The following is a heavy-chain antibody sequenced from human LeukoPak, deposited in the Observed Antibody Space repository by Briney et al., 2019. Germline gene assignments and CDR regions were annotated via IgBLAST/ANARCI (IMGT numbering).Heavy chain of an antibody. CDR1: GGSLSSGDYY. Sequence: PSQTLSLTCTVSGGSLSSGDYYWSWIRQPPGKGLEWIGYIYYTGSTYYNPSLKSRVTISVDTSKIQFSLKLNSVTAADTAVYYCARFKFLDSTWFAFDFWGQGTLVTVSS. CDR2: IYYTGST. J-gene: IGHJ4*02. CDR3: ARFKFLDSTWFAFDF. D-gene: IGHD6-13*01. V-gene: IGHV4-30-4*01.